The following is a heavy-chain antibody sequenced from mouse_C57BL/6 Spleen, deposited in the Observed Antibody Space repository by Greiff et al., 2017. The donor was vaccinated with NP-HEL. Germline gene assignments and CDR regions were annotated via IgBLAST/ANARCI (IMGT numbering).Heavy chain of an antibody. V-gene: IGHV1-22*01. CDR2: INPVNGAT. CDR1: GYTFTDYT. D-gene: IGHD2-5*01. Sequence: VQLKESGPELVKPGASVKMSCKASGYTFTDYTLHWVQQCPGKGLEWIGYINPVNGATSYNQKFKGKATLTVNKSSSTAYMELRSLTSEDSAVYYCALYSNYALDYWGQGTSVTVSS. CDR3: ALYSNYALDY. J-gene: IGHJ4*01.